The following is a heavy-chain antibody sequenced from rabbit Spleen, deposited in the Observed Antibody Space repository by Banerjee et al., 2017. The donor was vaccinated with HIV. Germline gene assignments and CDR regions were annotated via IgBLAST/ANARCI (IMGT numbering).Heavy chain of an antibody. V-gene: IGHV1S45*01. Sequence: QEQLEESGGGLVQPEGSLTLTCKASGIDFNTNYYMCWVRQAPGKGLEWIGCIRTSSGNTGYANWAKGRFTISKTSSTTVTLQMTSLTVADTATYFCVRELGGIGRDVNLWGQGTLVTVS. CDR1: GIDFNTNYY. CDR2: IRTSSGNT. J-gene: IGHJ3*01. D-gene: IGHD7-1*01. CDR3: VRELGGIGRDVNL.